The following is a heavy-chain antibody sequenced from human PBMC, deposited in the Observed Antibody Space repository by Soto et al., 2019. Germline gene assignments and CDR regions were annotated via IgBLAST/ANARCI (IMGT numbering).Heavy chain of an antibody. CDR2: INHSGST. D-gene: IGHD6-6*01. CDR1: GGSFSCYY. Sequence: PSETLSLTCAVYGGSFSCYYWSWIRQPPGKGLEWIGEINHSGSTNYNPSLKSRVTISVDTSKNQFSLKLSSVTAADTAVYYCARGWSSSPRYYYYYGMDVWGQGTTVTV. J-gene: IGHJ6*02. V-gene: IGHV4-34*01. CDR3: ARGWSSSPRYYYYYGMDV.